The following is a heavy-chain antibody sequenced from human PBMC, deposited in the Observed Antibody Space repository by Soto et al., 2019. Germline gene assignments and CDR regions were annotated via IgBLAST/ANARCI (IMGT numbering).Heavy chain of an antibody. V-gene: IGHV1-3*01. J-gene: IGHJ4*02. Sequence: QVQLVQSGAEVKKPGASVKVSCKASGYTFTSYAMHWVRQAPGQRLEWMGWINAGNGNTKYSQKFQGRVTITRDTSESTAYMELSSRRSEDTAVYYCARDPGYSYGYNWGQGTLVTVSS. CDR3: ARDPGYSYGYN. CDR1: GYTFTSYA. CDR2: INAGNGNT. D-gene: IGHD5-18*01.